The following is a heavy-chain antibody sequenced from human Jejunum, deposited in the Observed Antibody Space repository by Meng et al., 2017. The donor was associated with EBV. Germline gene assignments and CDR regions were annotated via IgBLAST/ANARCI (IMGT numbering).Heavy chain of an antibody. D-gene: IGHD2-21*01. CDR3: ARLFCGDDCFSTYYFDS. CDR1: GDTFTSHG. V-gene: IGHV1-69*06. Sequence: QVEVVQSGAEVKKPGSPVKLACKASGDTFTSHGVGWVRLAPGQGPEWLGGIIPVFGTANYPLRFQDRVTITADKSTNTGYMELGGLRSDDTAVYYCARLFCGDDCFSTYYFDSWGQGTPVTVSS. CDR2: IIPVFGTA. J-gene: IGHJ4*02.